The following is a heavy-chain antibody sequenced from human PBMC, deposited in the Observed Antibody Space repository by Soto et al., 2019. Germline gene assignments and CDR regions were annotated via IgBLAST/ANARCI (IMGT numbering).Heavy chain of an antibody. CDR2: ISYDGSNK. CDR1: GFTFSSYG. CDR3: AKELPAAAFDI. Sequence: QVQLVESGGGVVQPGRSLRLSCAASGFTFSSYGMHWVRQAPGKGLEWVAVISYDGSNKYYADSVKGRFTISRDNSKNSLYLQMTSLRAEDTAVYYCAKELPAAAFDIWGQGTMVTVSS. V-gene: IGHV3-30*18. D-gene: IGHD2-15*01. J-gene: IGHJ3*02.